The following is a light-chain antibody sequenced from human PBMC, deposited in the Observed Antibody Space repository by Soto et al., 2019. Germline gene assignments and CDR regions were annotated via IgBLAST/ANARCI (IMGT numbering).Light chain of an antibody. CDR2: TLS. V-gene: IGKV2-40*01. CDR1: QSLLNSDDGNTY. CDR3: MQRREFPWT. Sequence: DIVMTQTPLSLPVTPGEPASISCRSSQSLLNSDDGNTYLDWYLQKPGQSPQLLIYTLSYRASVVXDXYSGSGSGRDFTLKISRVEAEDVGVYYCMQRREFPWTFGQGTKVEIK. J-gene: IGKJ1*01.